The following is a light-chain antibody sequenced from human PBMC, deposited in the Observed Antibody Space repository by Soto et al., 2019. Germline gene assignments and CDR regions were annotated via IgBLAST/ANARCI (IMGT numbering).Light chain of an antibody. CDR1: QSISTY. Sequence: DIQMTQSPSSLSASLGDRVTITCRASQSISTYLNWYLQKLGQAPELLLYAASSLQSGVPSRFIGSGSGTDFTLTISTLATEDFATDYCQDCSSTLYDFGQGTRLESK. J-gene: IGKJ2*01. CDR3: QDCSSTLYD. CDR2: AAS. V-gene: IGKV1-39*01.